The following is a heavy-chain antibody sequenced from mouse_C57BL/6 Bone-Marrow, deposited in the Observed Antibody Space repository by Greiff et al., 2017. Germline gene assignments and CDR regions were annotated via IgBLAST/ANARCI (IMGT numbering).Heavy chain of an antibody. Sequence: VQLQQSGAELVRPGASVKLSCTASGFNIKDDYMHWVKQRPEQGLEWIGWIDPENGDTEYASKFQGTATITADTSSNTAYLRLSSLTSEDTDVYYCTSITTVPFDYWGQGTTLTVSS. D-gene: IGHD1-1*01. CDR2: IDPENGDT. CDR1: GFNIKDDY. J-gene: IGHJ2*01. CDR3: TSITTVPFDY. V-gene: IGHV14-4*01.